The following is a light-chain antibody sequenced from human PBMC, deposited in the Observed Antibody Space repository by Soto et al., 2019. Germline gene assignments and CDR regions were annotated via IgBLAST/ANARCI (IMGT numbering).Light chain of an antibody. CDR2: DAS. J-gene: IGKJ1*01. V-gene: IGKV3-20*01. Sequence: EIVLTQSPATLSLSPVERATLSCRASQSVSSYLAWYQQKPGQAPRLLIYDASNRATGIPDRFSGSGSGTDFTLTISRLQPEDFAVYYCQQYGRSPWTFGQGTKVDIK. CDR3: QQYGRSPWT. CDR1: QSVSSY.